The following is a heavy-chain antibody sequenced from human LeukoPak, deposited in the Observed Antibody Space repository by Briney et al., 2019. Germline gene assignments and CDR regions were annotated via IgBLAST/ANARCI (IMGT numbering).Heavy chain of an antibody. CDR1: GGSISSYY. V-gene: IGHV4-59*01. CDR2: IYYSGTT. J-gene: IGHJ4*02. CDR3: ARGLGYYDSSVGY. D-gene: IGHD3-22*01. Sequence: SETLSLTCTVSGGSISSYYWSWIRQPPGKGLEWIGYIYYSGTTNYNPSLKSRVAISVDTSKNQFSLKLSSVTAADTAVYHCARGLGYYDSSVGYWGQGTLVTVSS.